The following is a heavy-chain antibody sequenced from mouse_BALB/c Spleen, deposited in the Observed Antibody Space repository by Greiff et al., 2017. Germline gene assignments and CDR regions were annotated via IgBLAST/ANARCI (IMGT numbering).Heavy chain of an antibody. D-gene: IGHD1-1*01. V-gene: IGHV3-6*02. J-gene: IGHJ2*01. CDR2: ISYDGSN. CDR1: GYSITSGYY. CDR3: ARDGDYYGSL. Sequence: EVQRVESGPGLVKPSQSLSLTCSVTGYSITSGYYWNWIRQFPGNKLEWMGYISYDGSNNYNPSLKNRISITRDTSKNQFFLKLNSVTTEDTATYYCARDGDYYGSLWGQGTTLTVSS.